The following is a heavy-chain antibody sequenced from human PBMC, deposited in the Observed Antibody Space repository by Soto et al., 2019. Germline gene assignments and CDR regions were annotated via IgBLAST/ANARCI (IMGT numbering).Heavy chain of an antibody. CDR3: ARERKWDPRPY. D-gene: IGHD1-26*01. Sequence: QVQLVQSGAEVREPGASVKVSCKTSGYTFSRYGITRVRQAPGQGLEWMGWINGNTGHTIYAMNLEDRLTISTDTSTSPAYVELRSLKSDDTAVYYWARERKWDPRPYWGQGTLVTFS. V-gene: IGHV1-18*01. J-gene: IGHJ1*01. CDR2: INGNTGHT. CDR1: GYTFSRYG.